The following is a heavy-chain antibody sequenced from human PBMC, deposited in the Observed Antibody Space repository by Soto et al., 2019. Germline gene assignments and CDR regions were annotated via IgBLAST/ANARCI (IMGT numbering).Heavy chain of an antibody. Sequence: VQLVESGGGLVQPGGFLRLSCAASGFTFSSYSMNWVRQAPGKGLEWVSYMSTTSAIYYADSVKGRFTISRDDAKSSLYLEMNSLRDEDTAVYYCVRDFMWAFDYWGQGTLVTVSS. CDR1: GFTFSSYS. CDR2: MSTTSAI. D-gene: IGHD1-26*01. V-gene: IGHV3-48*02. CDR3: VRDFMWAFDY. J-gene: IGHJ4*02.